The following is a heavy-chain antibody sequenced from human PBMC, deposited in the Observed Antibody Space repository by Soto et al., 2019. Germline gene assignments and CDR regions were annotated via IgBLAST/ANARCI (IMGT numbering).Heavy chain of an antibody. Sequence: GGSLRLSCAASGFTFDDYAMHWVRQAPGKGLEWVSGISWNSGSIGYADSVKGRFTISRDNAKNSLYLQMNSLRAEDTALYYCAKDLIAVAGTSYYYYYMDVWGKGTTVTVSS. CDR2: ISWNSGSI. J-gene: IGHJ6*03. D-gene: IGHD6-19*01. CDR3: AKDLIAVAGTSYYYYYMDV. CDR1: GFTFDDYA. V-gene: IGHV3-9*01.